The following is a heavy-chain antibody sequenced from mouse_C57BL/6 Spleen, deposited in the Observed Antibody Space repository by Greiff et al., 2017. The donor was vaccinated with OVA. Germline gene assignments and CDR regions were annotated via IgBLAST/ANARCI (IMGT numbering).Heavy chain of an antibody. CDR3: ARDYDYAFDY. CDR2: ISSGSSTI. J-gene: IGHJ2*01. CDR1: GFTFSDYG. V-gene: IGHV5-17*01. D-gene: IGHD2-4*01. Sequence: EVQLVESGGGLVKPGGSLKLSCAASGFTFSDYGMHWVRQAPEKGLEWVAYISSGSSTIYYADTVKGRFTISRDNAKNTLFLQITSLRSEDTAMYYCARDYDYAFDYWGQGTTLTVSS.